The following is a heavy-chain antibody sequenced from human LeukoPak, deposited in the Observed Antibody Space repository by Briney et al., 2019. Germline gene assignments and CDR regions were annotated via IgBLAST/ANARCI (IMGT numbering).Heavy chain of an antibody. D-gene: IGHD1-26*01. CDR1: GYTFTSYG. Sequence: ASVKVSCKASGYTFTSYGISWVRQAPGQGLEWMGWISAYNGNTNYAQKLQGRVTMTTDTSTSTAYMELRSLRSDDTAVYYCASPKPLSGSYYATLDYWGQGTLVTVSS. CDR3: ASPKPLSGSYYATLDY. CDR2: ISAYNGNT. V-gene: IGHV1-18*01. J-gene: IGHJ4*02.